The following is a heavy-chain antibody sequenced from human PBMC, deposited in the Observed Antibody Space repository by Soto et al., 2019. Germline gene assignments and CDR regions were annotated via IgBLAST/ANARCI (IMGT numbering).Heavy chain of an antibody. CDR1: GFTFGSYA. V-gene: IGHV3-64D*08. Sequence: GGSLRLSCSASGFTFGSYAMHWVRQAPGKGLEYVSAITDNGSSTYYADSAKGRFTISRDNSKNTLYLQMRSLRAEDTAVYYCVSFGRVMVAASDYWGQGTQVTVSS. D-gene: IGHD2-15*01. CDR2: ITDNGSST. CDR3: VSFGRVMVAASDY. J-gene: IGHJ4*02.